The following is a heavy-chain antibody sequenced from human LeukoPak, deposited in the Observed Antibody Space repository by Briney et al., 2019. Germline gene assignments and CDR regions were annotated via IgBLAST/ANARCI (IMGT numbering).Heavy chain of an antibody. J-gene: IGHJ3*02. CDR3: ARGTGTTPLHAFNI. CDR1: GGSISSGGYY. CDR2: IYYSGST. Sequence: PSQTLSLTCTVSGGSISSGGYYWSWIRQHPGKGLEWIGYIYYSGSTYYNPSLKSRVTISVDTSKNQFSLKLSSVTAADTAVYYCARGTGTTPLHAFNIWGKGTMVTVSS. V-gene: IGHV4-31*03. D-gene: IGHD1-7*01.